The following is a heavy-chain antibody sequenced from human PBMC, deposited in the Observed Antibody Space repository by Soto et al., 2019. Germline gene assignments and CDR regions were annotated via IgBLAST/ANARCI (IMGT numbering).Heavy chain of an antibody. D-gene: IGHD3-16*02. CDR2: IYYSGST. Sequence: SETLSLTCTVSGGSISSYYWSWIRQPPGKGLEWIGYIYYSGSTNYNPSLKRRVTISVDTSKNQFSLKLSSVTAADTAVYYCAREAGDYVWGSYRPFDYWGQGTLVTVSS. CDR1: GGSISSYY. CDR3: AREAGDYVWGSYRPFDY. J-gene: IGHJ4*02. V-gene: IGHV4-59*01.